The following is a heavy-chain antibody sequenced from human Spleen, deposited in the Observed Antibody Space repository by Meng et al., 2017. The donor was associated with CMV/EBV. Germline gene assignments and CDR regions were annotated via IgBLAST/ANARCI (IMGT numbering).Heavy chain of an antibody. V-gene: IGHV3-30*02. J-gene: IGHJ4*02. CDR2: IRYDGSNK. CDR1: GFTFSDYY. CDR3: ARDLDIAAVGS. D-gene: IGHD6-13*01. Sequence: GGSLRLSCAASGFTFSDYYMSWVRQAPGKGLEWVAFIRYDGSNKYYADSVKGRFTISRDNSKNTLYLQMNSLRYYDTAVYYCARDLDIAAVGSWGQGTLVTVSS.